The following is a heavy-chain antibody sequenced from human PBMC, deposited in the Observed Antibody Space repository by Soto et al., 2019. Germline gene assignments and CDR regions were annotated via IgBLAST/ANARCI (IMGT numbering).Heavy chain of an antibody. CDR1: GGTFSSYA. J-gene: IGHJ6*02. V-gene: IGHV1-69*13. CDR3: ARALIRDIVVVPAAILFDYYYYYGMDV. D-gene: IGHD2-2*02. Sequence: GASVKVSCKASGGTFSSYAISWVRQAPGQGLEWMGGIIPIFGTANYAQKFQGRVTITADESTSTAYMELSSLRSEDTAVYYCARALIRDIVVVPAAILFDYYYYYGMDVWGQGXTVTVYS. CDR2: IIPIFGTA.